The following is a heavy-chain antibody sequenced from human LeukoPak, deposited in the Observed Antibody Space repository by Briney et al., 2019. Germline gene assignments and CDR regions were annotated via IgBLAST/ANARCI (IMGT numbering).Heavy chain of an antibody. CDR3: ASIRIGYCSSTSCYGGAFDI. CDR1: GGSISSYY. V-gene: IGHV4-4*07. Sequence: SETLSLTCTVSGGSISSYYWSWIRQPPGKGLEWIGRIYTSGSTNYNPSLKSRVTMSVDTSKNQFSLKLSSVTAADTAVYYCASIRIGYCSSTSCYGGAFDIWGQGTMVTVSS. D-gene: IGHD2-2*01. CDR2: IYTSGST. J-gene: IGHJ3*02.